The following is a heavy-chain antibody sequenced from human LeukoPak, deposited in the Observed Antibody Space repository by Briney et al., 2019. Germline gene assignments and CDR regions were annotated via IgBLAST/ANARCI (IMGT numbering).Heavy chain of an antibody. CDR3: ARDLGRVEWFDP. Sequence: SETLSLTCTVSGGSISSSSYYWGWIRQPPGKGLEWIGSIYYSGSTYYNPSLKSRVTISVDTSKNQFSLKLSSVTAADTAVYYCARDLGRVEWFDPWGQGTLVTVSS. J-gene: IGHJ5*02. D-gene: IGHD1-1*01. V-gene: IGHV4-39*07. CDR2: IYYSGST. CDR1: GGSISSSSYY.